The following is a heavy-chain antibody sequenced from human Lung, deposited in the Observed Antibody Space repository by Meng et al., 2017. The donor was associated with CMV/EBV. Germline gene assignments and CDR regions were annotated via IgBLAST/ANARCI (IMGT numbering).Heavy chain of an antibody. D-gene: IGHD2-2*01. Sequence: QGEWVQEGAEWKTPGASGKVSCKAAGYTITDYYLQWARQARGQGLEWMGRISHNSGDTNYAQNFQGRVTMTRDTSISTAYMELNRLGSDDTAIYYCARSRETSNTSWGWFDSWGQGTLVTVSS. J-gene: IGHJ5*01. CDR1: GYTITDYY. CDR2: ISHNSGDT. V-gene: IGHV1-2*06. CDR3: ARSRETSNTSWGWFDS.